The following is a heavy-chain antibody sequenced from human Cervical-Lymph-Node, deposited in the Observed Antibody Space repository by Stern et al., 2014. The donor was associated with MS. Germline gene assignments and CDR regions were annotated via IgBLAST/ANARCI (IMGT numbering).Heavy chain of an antibody. CDR1: GGSISSSNYY. V-gene: IGHV4-39*01. CDR3: ARLYGSAFDY. CDR2: IYYSGST. Sequence: QLQLQESGPGLVKPSETLSLTCTVSGGSISSSNYYWGWIRQPPGKGLEWIGNIYYSGSTNYKPSLKSRVTISVHTAKNQCSLRMNSVTAADTAVYFCARLYGSAFDYWGQGSLVTVSS. D-gene: IGHD3-10*01. J-gene: IGHJ4*02.